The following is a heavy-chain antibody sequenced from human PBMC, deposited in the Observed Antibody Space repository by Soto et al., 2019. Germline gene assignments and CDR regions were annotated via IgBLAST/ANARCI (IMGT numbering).Heavy chain of an antibody. V-gene: IGHV4-39*01. CDR1: GASINSNVHY. J-gene: IGHJ4*02. CDR2: VFYTGSP. CDR3: ARHPFGGYAFDS. Sequence: SETLSLTCTVSGASINSNVHYWGWVRQFPGKGLEWIASVFYTGSPYHNPSLESRVSISVDTSDNQFSLKVTSVTAADTGIYYCARHPFGGYAFDSWGQGTLVTVSS. D-gene: IGHD3-16*01.